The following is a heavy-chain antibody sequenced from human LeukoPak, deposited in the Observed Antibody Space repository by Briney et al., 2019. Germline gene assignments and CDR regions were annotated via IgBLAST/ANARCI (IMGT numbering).Heavy chain of an antibody. CDR3: ARSPLPHYYDSSGFDY. D-gene: IGHD3-22*01. Sequence: ASVKVSCKASGYTFTSYGISWVRQAPGQGLEWMGWISAYNGNTNYAQKLQGRVTMTTDTSTSTAYMELRSLRSDDTAVYYCARSPLPHYYDSSGFDYWGQGTLVTVSS. J-gene: IGHJ4*02. CDR2: ISAYNGNT. V-gene: IGHV1-18*01. CDR1: GYTFTSYG.